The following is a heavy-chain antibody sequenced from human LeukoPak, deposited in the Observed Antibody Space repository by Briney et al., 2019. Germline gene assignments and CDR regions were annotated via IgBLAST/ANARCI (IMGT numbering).Heavy chain of an antibody. D-gene: IGHD5-12*01. CDR1: GYTFTSYG. Sequence: GASVKVSCKASGYTFTSYGISWVRQAPGQGLEWMGWISAYNGNTNYAQKLQGRVTMTTDTSTSTAYMELRSLRSDDTAVYYCAREVAPLPPYHYSYGMYVWGQGTTVTVSS. V-gene: IGHV1-18*01. CDR3: AREVAPLPPYHYSYGMYV. CDR2: ISAYNGNT. J-gene: IGHJ6*02.